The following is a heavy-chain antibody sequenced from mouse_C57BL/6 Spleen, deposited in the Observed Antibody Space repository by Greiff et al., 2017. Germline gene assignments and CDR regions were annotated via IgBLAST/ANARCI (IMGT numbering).Heavy chain of an antibody. CDR2: IDPEDGET. CDR3: ARGGNYVWFAY. V-gene: IGHV14-2*01. J-gene: IGHJ3*01. Sequence: EVQLQQSGAELVKPGASVKLSCTASGFNIKDYYMHWVKQRTEQGLEGSGRIDPEDGETKYAPNFQGKATITAATSSNTAYLQLSSLTSEDTAVYYCARGGNYVWFAYWGQGTLVTVSA. D-gene: IGHD2-1*01. CDR1: GFNIKDYY.